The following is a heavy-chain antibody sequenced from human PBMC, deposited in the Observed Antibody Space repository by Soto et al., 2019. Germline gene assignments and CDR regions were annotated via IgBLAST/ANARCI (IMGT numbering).Heavy chain of an antibody. CDR2: TSGSGSTV. V-gene: IGHV3-23*01. Sequence: EVQLLESGGGVVQPGGSLRLSCAASGFTFSDHGMTWVRQAPGKGLEWVSSTSGSGSTVYLADSVRGRFTMSRDLSRNTVSLQMNSLRAEDTAIYYCAKVRASYLSASYFYYGLDVWGQGTTVTVSS. CDR3: AKVRASYLSASYFYYGLDV. D-gene: IGHD3-10*01. J-gene: IGHJ6*02. CDR1: GFTFSDHG.